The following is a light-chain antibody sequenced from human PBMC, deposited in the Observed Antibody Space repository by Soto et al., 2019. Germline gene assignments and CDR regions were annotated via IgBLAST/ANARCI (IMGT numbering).Light chain of an antibody. V-gene: IGKV3-11*01. J-gene: IGKJ3*01. Sequence: EIVLTQSPATLSLSPGERATLSCRASQSVSSYLAWYQQKPVQAPRLLIYDASNRATGIPARFSGSGSGTDVTLTISSLEPADFAVYYGQQRSNWPPEFTFGPGTKVDIK. CDR2: DAS. CDR3: QQRSNWPPEFT. CDR1: QSVSSY.